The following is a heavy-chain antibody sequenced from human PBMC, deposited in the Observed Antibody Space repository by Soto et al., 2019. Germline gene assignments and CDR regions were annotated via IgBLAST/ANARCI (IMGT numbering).Heavy chain of an antibody. CDR3: ARGGGYCRGGSCYSGPFDY. CDR2: IYYSGST. V-gene: IGHV4-39*02. Sequence: QLQLQESGPGLVKPSETLSLTCTVSGGSISSSSYYWGWIRQPPGKGLEWIGSIYYSGSTYYNPSLKSRVTISVDTSKNHFSLKLSSVTAADTAVYYCARGGGYCRGGSCYSGPFDYWGQGTLVTVSS. J-gene: IGHJ4*02. CDR1: GGSISSSSYY. D-gene: IGHD2-15*01.